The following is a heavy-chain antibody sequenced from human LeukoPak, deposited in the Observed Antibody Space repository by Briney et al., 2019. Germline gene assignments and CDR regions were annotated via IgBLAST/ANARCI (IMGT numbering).Heavy chain of an antibody. D-gene: IGHD3-10*01. Sequence: GGSLRFSCAASGFTFSSYSMNWVRQAPGKGLEWVSSISSSSSYIYYADSVKGRFTISRDNAKNSLYLQMNSLRAEDTAVYYCARGALWFGELLPYYFDYWGQGTLVTVSS. V-gene: IGHV3-21*01. CDR3: ARGALWFGELLPYYFDY. CDR2: ISSSSSYI. J-gene: IGHJ4*02. CDR1: GFTFSSYS.